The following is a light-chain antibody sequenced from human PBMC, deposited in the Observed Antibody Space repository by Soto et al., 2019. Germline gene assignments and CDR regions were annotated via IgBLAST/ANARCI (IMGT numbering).Light chain of an antibody. CDR2: GAS. J-gene: IGKJ5*01. CDR3: QQYGNSPIT. Sequence: EIVFTQSLGTLSLSPGERATLSCRPSQSFSRIYVAWDQQKPGQAPRPLIYGASSRATGIPDRLSGGGSGKDSTLPICGLDPEDFPVYSCQQYGNSPITFGQGTRRE. CDR1: QSFSRIY. V-gene: IGKV3-20*01.